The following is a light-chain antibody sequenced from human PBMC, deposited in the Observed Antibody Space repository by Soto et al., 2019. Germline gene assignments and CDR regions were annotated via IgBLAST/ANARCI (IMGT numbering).Light chain of an antibody. CDR3: RSYTSARTRLYL. V-gene: IGLV2-14*01. J-gene: IGLJ1*01. CDR1: STDVGAYND. Sequence: QSALTQPASVSGSPGQAITISCTGTSTDVGAYNDVSWYQQHPGIAPKLLIYGVTNRPSGVSTRFSGSKSGNTASLAISGLQAEDEADYHCRSYTSARTRLYLFGTGTKVTVL. CDR2: GVT.